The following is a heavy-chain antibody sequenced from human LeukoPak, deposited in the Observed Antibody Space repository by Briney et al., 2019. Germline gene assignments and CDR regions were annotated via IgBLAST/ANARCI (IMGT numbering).Heavy chain of an antibody. V-gene: IGHV1-8*01. CDR3: ARGRDGESDAFDI. CDR2: MNPNSGNT. CDR1: GYTFTSYD. Sequence: ASVKVSCKASGYTFTSYDINWVRQATGQGLEWMGWMNPNSGNTGCAQKFQGRVTMTRNTSIITAYMELSSLRSEDTDVYYCARGRDGESDAFDIWGQGTMVTVSS. J-gene: IGHJ3*02.